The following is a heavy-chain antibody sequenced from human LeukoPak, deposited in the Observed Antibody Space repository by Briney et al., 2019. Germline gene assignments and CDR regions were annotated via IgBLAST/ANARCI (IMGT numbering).Heavy chain of an antibody. Sequence: PSQTLSLTCAVSGGSISSYYWSWIRQPPGKGLEWIEYIYYSGSTNYNPSLKSRVTISVDTSKNQFSLKLSSVTAADTAVYYCARDGDSGSYIDYWGQGTLVTVSS. CDR2: IYYSGST. V-gene: IGHV4-59*01. J-gene: IGHJ4*02. D-gene: IGHD1-26*01. CDR3: ARDGDSGSYIDY. CDR1: GGSISSYY.